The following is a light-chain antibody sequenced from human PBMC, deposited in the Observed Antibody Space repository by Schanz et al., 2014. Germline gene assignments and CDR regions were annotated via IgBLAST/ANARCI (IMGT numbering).Light chain of an antibody. V-gene: IGLV1-44*01. Sequence: QSVLTQPPSASGTPGQTVTISSSGSTSNIGSNVVNWYQHLPGTAPKLLIYANDQRPSGVPDRFSGSKSGTSASLAITGLQAEDEADYYCQSYDSSLSGPVFGGGTKLTVL. CDR2: AND. J-gene: IGLJ2*01. CDR3: QSYDSSLSGPV. CDR1: TSNIGSNV.